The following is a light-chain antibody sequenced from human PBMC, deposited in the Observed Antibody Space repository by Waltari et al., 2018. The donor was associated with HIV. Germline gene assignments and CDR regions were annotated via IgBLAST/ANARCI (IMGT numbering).Light chain of an antibody. CDR3: AAWDDSLNGVV. V-gene: IGLV1-44*01. CDR1: SSNIGSNT. Sequence: QSVLTQPPSASGTPGQRVTISCSGSSSNIGSNTVNWYQQLPGTAPQLLTYSNNQRPSGVPDRFPGSKSGTSASLAISGLQSEDEADYYCAAWDDSLNGVVFGGGTKLTVL. J-gene: IGLJ2*01. CDR2: SNN.